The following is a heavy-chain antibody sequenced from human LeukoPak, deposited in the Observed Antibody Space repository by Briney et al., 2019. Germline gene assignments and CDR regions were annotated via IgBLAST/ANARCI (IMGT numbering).Heavy chain of an antibody. CDR2: IYYSGST. Sequence: SETLSLTCTVSGGSISSYYWSWIRQPPGKGLGWIGYIYYSGSTSYNPSLKSRVTISVDMSKNKFSLKLSSVTAADTAVYYCASSSLYNWYFDLWGRGTLVTVSS. V-gene: IGHV4-59*12. J-gene: IGHJ2*01. CDR3: ASSSLYNWYFDL. CDR1: GGSISSYY. D-gene: IGHD6-19*01.